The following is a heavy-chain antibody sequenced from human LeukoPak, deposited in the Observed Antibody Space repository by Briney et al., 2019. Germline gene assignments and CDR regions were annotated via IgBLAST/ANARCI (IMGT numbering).Heavy chain of an antibody. V-gene: IGHV4-38-2*02. CDR2: IYHSGST. CDR1: GYSISSGYY. Sequence: PSETLSLTCTVSGYSISSGYYWGWIRQPPGKGLEWIGSIYHSGSTYYNPSLKSRVTISVDTSKNQFSLKLSSVTAADTPVYYCAREGAGDGYFDYWGQGTLVTVSS. J-gene: IGHJ4*02. CDR3: AREGAGDGYFDY. D-gene: IGHD2-21*01.